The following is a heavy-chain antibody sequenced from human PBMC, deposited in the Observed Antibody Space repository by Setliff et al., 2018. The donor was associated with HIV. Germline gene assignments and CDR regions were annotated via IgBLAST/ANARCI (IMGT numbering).Heavy chain of an antibody. CDR3: AFRSGFHVGLDA. D-gene: IGHD3-3*01. CDR2: FDPEDGET. Sequence: ASVKVSCKLSGYTLTELSRHWVRQAPGKGLEWMGGFDPEDGETIYAQKFQGRVTMTEDTSTDTAYMELSSLRSENTAVYYCAFRSGFHVGLDAWGQGTLVTVSS. V-gene: IGHV1-24*01. CDR1: GYTLTELS. J-gene: IGHJ5*02.